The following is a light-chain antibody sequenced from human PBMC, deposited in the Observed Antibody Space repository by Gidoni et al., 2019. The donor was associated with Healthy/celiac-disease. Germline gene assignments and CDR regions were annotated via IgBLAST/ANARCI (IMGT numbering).Light chain of an antibody. CDR1: QSISRR. V-gene: IGKV1-5*03. J-gene: IGKJ1*01. Sequence: DIHMNQSPSTLSASVGDRVTLNCRASQSISRRLVEYQQKPWKATKLLIYKSSSLESGVPSMFSGSVSWTEFTLTIRSLQTDDFATYYRQQYNSYSVAFGQGTKVEIK. CDR2: KSS. CDR3: QQYNSYSVA.